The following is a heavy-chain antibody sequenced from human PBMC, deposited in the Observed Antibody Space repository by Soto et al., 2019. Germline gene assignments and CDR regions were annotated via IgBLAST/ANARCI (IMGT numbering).Heavy chain of an antibody. CDR2: ISAYNGNT. Sequence: QVQLVQSGAEVKKPGASVKVSCKASGYTFTSYGISWVRQAPGQGLEWMGWISAYNGNTNYAQKLQGRVTMTTDTSTSTAYMELRSLRSDDTAVYYCVRDSPSNYDILTCYFTQDYYYYYMDVCGKGTTVTVSS. J-gene: IGHJ6*03. D-gene: IGHD3-9*01. V-gene: IGHV1-18*01. CDR1: GYTFTSYG. CDR3: VRDSPSNYDILTCYFTQDYYYYYMDV.